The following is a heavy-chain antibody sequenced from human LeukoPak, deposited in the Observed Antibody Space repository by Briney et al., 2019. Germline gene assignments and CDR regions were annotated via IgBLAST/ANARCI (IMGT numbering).Heavy chain of an antibody. CDR2: ISGSGGST. CDR3: AKGVNYGIAAARTSPD. J-gene: IGHJ4*02. CDR1: GFTFSSYA. V-gene: IGHV3-23*01. Sequence: QPGGSLRLSCAASGFTFSSYAMSWVRQAPGKGLEWVSAISGSGGSTYYADSVKGRFTISRDNSKNTLYLQMNSLRAEDTAVYYRAKGVNYGIAAARTSPDWGQGTLVTVSS. D-gene: IGHD6-13*01.